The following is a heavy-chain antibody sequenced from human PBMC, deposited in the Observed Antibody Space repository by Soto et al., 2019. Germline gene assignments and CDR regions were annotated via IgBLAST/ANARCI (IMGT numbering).Heavy chain of an antibody. CDR2: IKSKTDGGTT. D-gene: IGHD4-17*01. V-gene: IGHV3-15*01. CDR3: TTLTTTVADYYYYYMDV. Sequence: GGSLRLSCAASGFTFSNAWMSWVRQAPGKGLEWVGRIKSKTDGGTTDYAAPVKGRFTISRDDSKNTLYLQMNSLKTEDTAVYYCTTLTTTVADYYYYYMDVWGKGTTVTVSS. J-gene: IGHJ6*03. CDR1: GFTFSNAW.